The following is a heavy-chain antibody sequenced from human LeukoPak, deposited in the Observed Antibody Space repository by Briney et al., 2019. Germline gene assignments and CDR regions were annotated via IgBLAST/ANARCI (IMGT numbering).Heavy chain of an antibody. CDR2: IIPIFGTA. D-gene: IGHD2-2*02. V-gene: IGHV1-69*13. Sequence: SVTVSCKASGGTFSSYAISWVRQAPGQGLEWMGGIIPIFGTANYAQKFQGRVTITADESTSTAYMELSSLRSEDTAVYYCARLAIVVVPAAILRDNWFDPWGQGTLVTVSS. CDR3: ARLAIVVVPAAILRDNWFDP. J-gene: IGHJ5*02. CDR1: GGTFSSYA.